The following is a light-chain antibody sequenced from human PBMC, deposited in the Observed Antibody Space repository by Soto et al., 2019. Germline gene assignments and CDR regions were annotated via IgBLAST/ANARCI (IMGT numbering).Light chain of an antibody. CDR2: AAS. CDR3: QHFGSSLT. Sequence: EIVLTQSPGTLSLSPGEGATLSCRASQSVSSSYLAWYQQKPGQAPRLFVYAASSRATGVPDRFSGSGSGADFTLTISSLQPEDSAVYYCQHFGSSLTFGGWTKVEIK. CDR1: QSVSSSY. J-gene: IGKJ4*01. V-gene: IGKV3-20*01.